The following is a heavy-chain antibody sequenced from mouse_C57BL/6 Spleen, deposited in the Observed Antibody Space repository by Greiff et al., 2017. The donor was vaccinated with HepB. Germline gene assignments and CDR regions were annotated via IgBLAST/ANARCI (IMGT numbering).Heavy chain of an antibody. CDR2: INPNNGGT. D-gene: IGHD2-5*01. CDR1: GYTFTDYY. V-gene: IGHV1-26*01. CDR3: ARQGYSNPNFDY. Sequence: EVQLQQSGPELVKPGASVKISCKASGYTFTDYYMNWVKQSHGKSLEWIGDINPNNGGTSYNQKFKGKATLTVDKSSSTAYMELRSLTSEDSAVYYCARQGYSNPNFDYWGEGTTLTVSS. J-gene: IGHJ2*01.